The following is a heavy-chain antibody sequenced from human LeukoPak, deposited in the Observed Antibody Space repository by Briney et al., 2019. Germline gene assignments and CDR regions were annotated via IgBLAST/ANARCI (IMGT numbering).Heavy chain of an antibody. CDR3: ARDKTPYCGRDCYAFDV. CDR2: ITRSSSTI. J-gene: IGHJ3*01. V-gene: IGHV3-48*03. CDR1: GFTFSSYE. Sequence: PGGSLRLSCAASGFTFSSYEMNWVRQAPGKGLEWVSYITRSSSTIYYADSVKGRFTISRDNDKNLLYLQMNSLRVEDTAPYYCARDKTPYCGRDCYAFDVWGQGTMVTVSS. D-gene: IGHD2-21*02.